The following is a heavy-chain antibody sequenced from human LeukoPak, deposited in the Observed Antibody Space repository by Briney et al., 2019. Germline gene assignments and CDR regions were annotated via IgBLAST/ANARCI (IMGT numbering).Heavy chain of an antibody. CDR2: IYPGDCDT. CDR1: GSIFSSYW. Sequence: GXSRQISGEGAGSIFSSYWSGGGRQLPGKGVGGMGIIYPGDCDTRYSPSLQGQVTISADKSISTAYLQWSSLRASDTAMYYCASYGSGSYYNVGAFDIWGQGTMVTVSS. CDR3: ASYGSGSYYNVGAFDI. D-gene: IGHD3-10*01. J-gene: IGHJ3*02. V-gene: IGHV5-51*01.